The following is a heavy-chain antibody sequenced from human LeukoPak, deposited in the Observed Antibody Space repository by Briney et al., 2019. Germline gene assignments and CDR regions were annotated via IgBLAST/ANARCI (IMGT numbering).Heavy chain of an antibody. CDR1: GFTFSSYE. CDR3: ARGLLAAAGTSYYFDY. D-gene: IGHD6-13*01. CDR2: ISSSGSTI. V-gene: IGHV3-48*03. Sequence: GGSLRLSCAASGFTFSSYEMNWVRQAPGKGLEWVSYISSSGSTIYYGDSVKGRFTISRDNAKNSLYLQMNSLRAEDTAVYYCARGLLAAAGTSYYFDYWGQGTLVTVSS. J-gene: IGHJ4*02.